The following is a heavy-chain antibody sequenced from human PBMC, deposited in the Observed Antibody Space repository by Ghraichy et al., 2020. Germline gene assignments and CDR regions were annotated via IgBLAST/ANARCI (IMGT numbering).Heavy chain of an antibody. D-gene: IGHD3-3*01. CDR1: GGSISSYY. CDR3: ASTPRRYYDFWSGNRDDAFDI. V-gene: IGHV4-59*01. J-gene: IGHJ3*02. CDR2: IYYSGST. Sequence: ESLNISCTVSGGSISSYYWSWIRQPPGKGLEWIGYIYYSGSTNYNPSLKSRVTISVDTSKNQFSLKLSSVTAADTAVYYCASTPRRYYDFWSGNRDDAFDIWGQGTMVTVSS.